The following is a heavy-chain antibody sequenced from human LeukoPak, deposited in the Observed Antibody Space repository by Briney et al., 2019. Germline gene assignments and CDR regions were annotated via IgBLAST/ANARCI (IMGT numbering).Heavy chain of an antibody. Sequence: GASVKVSCKASGFTFTSYGINWVRQAPGQGLEWMGWISGYNGNTFYAQKLQGRVTMTTDTSTSTAYMELRSLRSDDTAVYYCARDPRAHVYWGQGTLVTVSS. J-gene: IGHJ4*02. CDR2: ISGYNGNT. CDR3: ARDPRAHVY. V-gene: IGHV1-18*01. CDR1: GFTFTSYG. D-gene: IGHD3-10*01.